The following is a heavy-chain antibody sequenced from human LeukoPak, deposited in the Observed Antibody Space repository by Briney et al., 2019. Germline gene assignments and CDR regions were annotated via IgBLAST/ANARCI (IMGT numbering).Heavy chain of an antibody. CDR3: ARVITMVRGVYPGAFDI. CDR2: IIPIFGTA. V-gene: IGHV1-69*13. CDR1: GYTFTGYY. Sequence: GASVKVSCKASGYTFTGYYMHWVRQAPGQGLEWMGGIIPIFGTANYAQKFQGRVTITADESTSTAYMELSSLRSEDTAVYYCARVITMVRGVYPGAFDIWGQGTMVTVSS. D-gene: IGHD3-10*01. J-gene: IGHJ3*02.